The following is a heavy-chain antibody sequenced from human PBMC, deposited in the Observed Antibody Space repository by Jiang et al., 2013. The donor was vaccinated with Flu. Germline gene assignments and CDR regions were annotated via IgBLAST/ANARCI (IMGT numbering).Heavy chain of an antibody. D-gene: IGHD4-17*01. CDR1: GDTLTELS. Sequence: SGAEVKKPGASVNVSCKVSGDTLTELSMHWVRQAPGKGLEWMGGFDPEHGQTIYAQKFQGRVTLTEDTSTDTAFMEMRGLKSEDTAVYFCATAPYGVDAFDLWGPGTTVIVSS. CDR2: FDPEHGQT. J-gene: IGHJ3*01. CDR3: ATAPYGVDAFDL. V-gene: IGHV1-24*01.